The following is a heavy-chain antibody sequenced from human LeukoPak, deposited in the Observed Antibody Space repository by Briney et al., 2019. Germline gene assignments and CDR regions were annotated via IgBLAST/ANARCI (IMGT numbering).Heavy chain of an antibody. V-gene: IGHV1-69*06. D-gene: IGHD3-10*01. CDR1: GGTFSSYA. CDR2: IIPIFGTA. Sequence: ASVKVSCKASGGTFSSYAISWVRQAPGQGLEWMGVIIPIFGTANYAQKFQGRVTITADKSTSTAYMELSSLRSEDTAVYYCARDRRNYYGSGSYYNLDYWGQGTLVTVSS. J-gene: IGHJ4*02. CDR3: ARDRRNYYGSGSYYNLDY.